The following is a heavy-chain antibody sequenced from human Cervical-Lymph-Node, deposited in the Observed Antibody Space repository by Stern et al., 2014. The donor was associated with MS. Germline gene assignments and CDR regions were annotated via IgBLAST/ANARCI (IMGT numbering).Heavy chain of an antibody. CDR2: ISYDGSNK. D-gene: IGHD2-15*01. J-gene: IGHJ6*02. CDR3: AKGGGLDHWGYYGMDV. V-gene: IGHV3-30*18. CDR1: AFTFSSYG. Sequence: VKLVESGGGVVQPGRSLRLSCAASAFTFSSYGMHWVRQAPGKGLEWVAVISYDGSNKYYADSVTSHFTISRDNSKNTLYLQMNSLRAEDTAVYYCAKGGGLDHWGYYGMDVWGQGTTVTVSS.